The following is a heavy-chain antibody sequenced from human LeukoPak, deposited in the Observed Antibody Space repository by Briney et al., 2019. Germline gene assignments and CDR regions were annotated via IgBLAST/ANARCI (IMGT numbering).Heavy chain of an antibody. Sequence: GPSVKVSCKASGYTFTGYYMHWVRQAPGQGLEWMGWINPNSGGTNYAQKFQGRVTMTRDTSISTAYMELSRLRSDDTAVYHCARDNCSGGSCYSVPGDYWGQGTLVPVSS. D-gene: IGHD2-15*01. J-gene: IGHJ4*02. CDR2: INPNSGGT. CDR1: GYTFTGYY. V-gene: IGHV1-2*02. CDR3: ARDNCSGGSCYSVPGDY.